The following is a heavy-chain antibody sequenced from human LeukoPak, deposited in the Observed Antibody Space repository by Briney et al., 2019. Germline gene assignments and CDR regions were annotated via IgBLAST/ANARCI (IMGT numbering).Heavy chain of an antibody. J-gene: IGHJ4*02. CDR3: ARDGDAGTYGDY. Sequence: GGSPRLSCAASGFTFSNYWMTWDRQAPGKGLEWVTNIKQDGSDKYYVDSVKGRFTISRDNSENKVYLQMNSLRAEDAAVYYCARDGDAGTYGDYWGQGTLVTVSS. D-gene: IGHD3-10*01. V-gene: IGHV3-7*01. CDR1: GFTFSNYW. CDR2: IKQDGSDK.